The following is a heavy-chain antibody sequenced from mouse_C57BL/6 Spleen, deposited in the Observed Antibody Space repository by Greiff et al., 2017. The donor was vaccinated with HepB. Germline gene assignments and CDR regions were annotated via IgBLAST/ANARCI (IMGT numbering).Heavy chain of an antibody. V-gene: IGHV5-4*03. D-gene: IGHD1-1*01. Sequence: EVKLVESGGGLVKPGGSLKLFCAASGFTFSSYAMSWVRQTPEKRLEWVATISDGGSYTYYPDNVKGRFTIYRDNAKNNLYLQMSHLKSEDTAMDCCARGATVVATGAMDYWGQGTSVTVSS. J-gene: IGHJ4*01. CDR2: ISDGGSYT. CDR3: ARGATVVATGAMDY. CDR1: GFTFSSYA.